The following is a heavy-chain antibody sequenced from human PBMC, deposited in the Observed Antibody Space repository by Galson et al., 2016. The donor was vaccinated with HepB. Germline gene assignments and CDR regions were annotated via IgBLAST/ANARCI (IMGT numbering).Heavy chain of an antibody. CDR3: ARDRGWGSGKYFDY. CDR2: VFATGST. V-gene: IGHV4-61*02. J-gene: IGHJ4*02. D-gene: IGHD2-21*01. CDR1: GDSIDSTSHY. Sequence: TLSLTCTVSGDSIDSTSHYWSWLRQPAGKGLEWIGRVFATGSTSFNPSLKSRVTLSVDTSQNHFSLTLSAVTAADTAVYYCARDRGWGSGKYFDYWGQGILVTVSS.